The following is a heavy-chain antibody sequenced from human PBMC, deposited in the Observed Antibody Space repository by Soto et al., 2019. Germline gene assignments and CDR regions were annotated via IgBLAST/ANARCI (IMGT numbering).Heavy chain of an antibody. Sequence: QVQLQESGPGLVKPSQTLSLTCTVSGDSISSGGYYWSWIRQHPGKGLEWIGYIYYSGSTYYNPSLRSRVKMSVDTSKNQFSLKLSSVTAADTAVYYCARDECSGGSCYWFSQHWGQGTLVTVSS. CDR1: GDSISSGGYY. V-gene: IGHV4-31*03. CDR2: IYYSGST. J-gene: IGHJ1*01. CDR3: ARDECSGGSCYWFSQH. D-gene: IGHD2-15*01.